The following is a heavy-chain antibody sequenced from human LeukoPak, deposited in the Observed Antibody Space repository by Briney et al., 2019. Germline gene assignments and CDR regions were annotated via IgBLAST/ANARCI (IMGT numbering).Heavy chain of an antibody. CDR3: ASRTGPIRWNYGHYFDY. D-gene: IGHD1-7*01. CDR2: IYSGGST. V-gene: IGHV3-53*01. CDR1: GFTVSSNY. Sequence: GGSLRLSCAASGFTVSSNYMSWVRQAPGKGLEWVSVIYSGGSTYYADSVKGRFTISRDNSKNTLYLQMNSLRAEDTAVYYCASRTGPIRWNYGHYFDYWGQGTLVTVSS. J-gene: IGHJ4*02.